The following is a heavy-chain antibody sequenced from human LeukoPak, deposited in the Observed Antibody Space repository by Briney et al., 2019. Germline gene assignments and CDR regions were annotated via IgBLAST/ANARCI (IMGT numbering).Heavy chain of an antibody. J-gene: IGHJ4*02. Sequence: PSETLSLTCTVSRGSISSYYWSWIRQPPGKGLEWIGYIYYSGSTSYNPSLKSRVTILVDTSKNQFSLKLSSMTAADTAVYYCASSEKDEVLRFLEWSPGFDNWGQGTLVTVSS. CDR2: IYYSGST. CDR1: RGSISSYY. D-gene: IGHD3-3*01. CDR3: ASSEKDEVLRFLEWSPGFDN. V-gene: IGHV4-59*08.